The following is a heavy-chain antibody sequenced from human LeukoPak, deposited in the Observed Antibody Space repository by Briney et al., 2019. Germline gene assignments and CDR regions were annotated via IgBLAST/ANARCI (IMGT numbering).Heavy chain of an antibody. V-gene: IGHV1-69*05. Sequence: GSSVKVSCKASGGTFSSYAISWARQAPGQGLEWMGGIIPIFGTANYAQKFQGRVTITTDESTSTAYMELSSLRSEDTAVYYCARDSQGQGYWGDFDYWGQGTLVTVSS. CDR3: ARDSQGQGYWGDFDY. CDR2: IIPIFGTA. J-gene: IGHJ4*02. CDR1: GGTFSSYA. D-gene: IGHD7-27*01.